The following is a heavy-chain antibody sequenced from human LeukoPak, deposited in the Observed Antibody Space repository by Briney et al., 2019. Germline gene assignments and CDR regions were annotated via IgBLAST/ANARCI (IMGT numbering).Heavy chain of an antibody. CDR1: GYTFTSYG. Sequence: ASVKVSCKASGYTFTSYGISWVRQAPGQGLEWMGWISAYNGNTNYAQKLQGRVTMTTDTSTSTAYMELRSLRSDDTAVYYCARGIHRRKVLLWLGECFPFDYWGQGTLVTVSS. CDR2: ISAYNGNT. CDR3: ARGIHRRKVLLWLGECFPFDY. J-gene: IGHJ4*02. V-gene: IGHV1-18*01. D-gene: IGHD3-10*01.